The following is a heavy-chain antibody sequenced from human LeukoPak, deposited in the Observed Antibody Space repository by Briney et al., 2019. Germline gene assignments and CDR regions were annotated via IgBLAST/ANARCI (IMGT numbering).Heavy chain of an antibody. CDR2: INPSGGST. J-gene: IGHJ3*02. V-gene: IGHV1-46*01. CDR3: AGTALLDAFDI. CDR1: GYTFTSYY. D-gene: IGHD2-21*02. Sequence: ASVKVSCKASGYTFTSYYMHWVRQAPGQGLEWMGIINPSGGSTSYAQKFQGRVTMTRDMSTSTAYMELSRLRSDDTAVYYCAGTALLDAFDIWGQGTMVTVSS.